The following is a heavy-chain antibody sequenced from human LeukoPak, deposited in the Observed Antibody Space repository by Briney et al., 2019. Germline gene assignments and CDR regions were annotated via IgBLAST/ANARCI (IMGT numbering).Heavy chain of an antibody. D-gene: IGHD6-19*01. V-gene: IGHV4-34*01. CDR3: ARDLRSSGWFYFDY. CDR1: GGSFSGYY. Sequence: SETLSLTCAVYGGSFSGYYWSWIRQPSGKGLEWIGEINHSGSTDYNPSLKSRVTISVDTSKNQFSLKLSSVTAADTAVYYCARDLRSSGWFYFDYWGQGTLVTVSS. CDR2: INHSGST. J-gene: IGHJ4*02.